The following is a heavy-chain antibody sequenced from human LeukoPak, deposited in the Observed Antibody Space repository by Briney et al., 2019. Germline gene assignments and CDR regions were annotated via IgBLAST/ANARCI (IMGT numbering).Heavy chain of an antibody. D-gene: IGHD3-9*01. CDR1: GGSFSGYY. Sequence: SETLSLTCAVYGGSFSGYYWSWIRQPPGKGLEWIGEINHSGSTNYNPSLKSRVTISVDTSKNQFSLKLSSVTAADTAVYYCAKAQKRDILTGYYTAFDSWGQGTLVTVSS. CDR3: AKAQKRDILTGYYTAFDS. CDR2: INHSGST. J-gene: IGHJ4*02. V-gene: IGHV4-34*01.